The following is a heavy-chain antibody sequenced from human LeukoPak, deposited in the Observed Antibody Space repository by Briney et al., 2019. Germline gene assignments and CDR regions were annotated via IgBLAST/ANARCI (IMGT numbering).Heavy chain of an antibody. CDR2: IRYEGSNK. J-gene: IGHJ4*02. CDR3: AKDPPYSSGWVDY. D-gene: IGHD6-19*01. Sequence: PGGALRLSCAASGFTFSSYGVHWVRQAPGRGLERVAFIRYEGSNKYYADSVKGLFTITRDNSKNTLYLQMNSLRAEDTAVYYCAKDPPYSSGWVDYWGQGTLVTVSS. CDR1: GFTFSSYG. V-gene: IGHV3-30*02.